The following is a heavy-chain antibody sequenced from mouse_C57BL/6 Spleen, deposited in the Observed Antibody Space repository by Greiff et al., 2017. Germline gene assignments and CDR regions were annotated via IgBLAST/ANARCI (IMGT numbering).Heavy chain of an antibody. Sequence: EVKLQESGPGLVKPSQSLSLTCSVTGYSITSGYYWNWIRQFPGNKLEWMGYISYDGSNNYNPSLKNRISITRDTSKNQFFLKLNSVTTEDTAKYYCAIITTVVATRAMDYWGQGTSVTVSS. V-gene: IGHV3-6*01. CDR3: AIITTVVATRAMDY. CDR2: ISYDGSN. D-gene: IGHD1-1*01. J-gene: IGHJ4*01. CDR1: GYSITSGYY.